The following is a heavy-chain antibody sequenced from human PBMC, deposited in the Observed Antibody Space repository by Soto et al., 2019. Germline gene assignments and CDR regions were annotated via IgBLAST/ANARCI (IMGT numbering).Heavy chain of an antibody. J-gene: IGHJ4*02. CDR2: INHSGST. CDR1: GGSCSGYY. D-gene: IGHD5-12*01. CDR3: AREGLYSGYDHLGTIDY. Sequence: PSETLSLTCAVYGGSCSGYYWSWIRQPPGKGLEWIGEINHSGSTNCNPSLKSRVTISVDTSKNQFSLKLSSVTAADTAVYYCAREGLYSGYDHLGTIDYWGQGTLVTVSS. V-gene: IGHV4-34*01.